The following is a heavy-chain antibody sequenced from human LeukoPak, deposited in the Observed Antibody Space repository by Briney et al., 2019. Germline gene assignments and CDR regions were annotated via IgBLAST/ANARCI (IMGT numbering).Heavy chain of an antibody. J-gene: IGHJ1*01. V-gene: IGHV4-39*01. CDR3: ARHDVPGSTSLTTFQY. CDR1: GDSISSSSYY. CDR2: IYYSGST. Sequence: SETLSLTCTVSGDSISSSSYYWGWIRQPPGKGLEWIGSIYYSGSTYYNPSLKSRVTISVDTSKNQFSLKLSSVTAADSAVYYCARHDVPGSTSLTTFQYWGQGTLVTVSS. D-gene: IGHD1-26*01.